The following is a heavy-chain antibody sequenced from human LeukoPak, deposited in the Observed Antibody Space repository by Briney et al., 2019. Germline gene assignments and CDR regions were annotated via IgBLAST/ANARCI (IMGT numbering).Heavy chain of an antibody. CDR2: INHSGST. CDR1: GYSISSGYY. V-gene: IGHV4-38-2*02. Sequence: SETLSLTCTVSGYSISSGYYWGWIRQPPGKGLEWIGEINHSGSTNYNPSLKSRVTISVDTSKNQFSLKLSSVTAADTAVYYCARAEPLGYYYYYYMDVWGKGTTVTVSS. J-gene: IGHJ6*03. D-gene: IGHD1-14*01. CDR3: ARAEPLGYYYYYYMDV.